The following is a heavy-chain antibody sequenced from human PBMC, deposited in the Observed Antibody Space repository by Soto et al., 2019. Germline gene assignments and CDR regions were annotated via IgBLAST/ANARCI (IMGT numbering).Heavy chain of an antibody. CDR3: ARRDCFSSSCYFKY. V-gene: IGHV1-46*01. D-gene: IGHD2-2*01. CDR1: GYTFTSYY. CDR2: IKPSGATT. J-gene: IGHJ4*02. Sequence: QVSLVQSGAEVKKPGASVKVSCKASGYTFTSYYVHWVRQAPGQGLEWMGIIKPSGATTTYAQNFLGRVAMTRDTSTSTVYMELSSLRSEDTAVYYCARRDCFSSSCYFKYWGQGTLVTVSS.